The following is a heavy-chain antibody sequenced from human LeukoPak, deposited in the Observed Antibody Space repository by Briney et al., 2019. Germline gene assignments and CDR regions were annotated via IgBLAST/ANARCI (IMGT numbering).Heavy chain of an antibody. V-gene: IGHV4-59*11. D-gene: IGHD3-10*01. CDR3: ASSMNYYDSGSYYH. CDR1: GGSISNHY. Sequence: SETLSLTCTVSGGSISNHYWSWIRQSPGKGLEWIGYIYYTGSTNYNPSLKSRVTISVDPSKSQFSLNLRSVTAADTAVYYCASSMNYYDSGSYYHWGQGTLVTVSS. J-gene: IGHJ4*02. CDR2: IYYTGST.